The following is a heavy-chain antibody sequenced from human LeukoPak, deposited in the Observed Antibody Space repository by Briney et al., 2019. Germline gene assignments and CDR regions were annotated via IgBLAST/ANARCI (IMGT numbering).Heavy chain of an antibody. CDR3: ARGTWFGEGYGMDV. CDR1: GFTVSSNY. V-gene: IGHV3-66*01. Sequence: GGSLRLSCAASGFTVSSNYMSWVRQAPGKGLEWVSVIYSGGSTYYADSVKGRFTISRDNSKNTLYLQMNSLRAEDTAVYYCARGTWFGEGYGMDVWGQGTTVTVSS. D-gene: IGHD3-10*01. CDR2: IYSGGST. J-gene: IGHJ6*02.